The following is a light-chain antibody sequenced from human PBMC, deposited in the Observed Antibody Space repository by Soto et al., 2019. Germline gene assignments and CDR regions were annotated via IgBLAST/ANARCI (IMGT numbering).Light chain of an antibody. CDR1: QSITGN. J-gene: IGKJ4*01. CDR2: DAS. Sequence: EIVMTQAPATLSVSPGERVTLSCRASQSITGNLTWYQQKPGQAPRPLIYDASTRATGIPARFSGSGSGTEFTLTISSLQSEDFAVYYCQQYNNWPLTFGGGTNVEIK. CDR3: QQYNNWPLT. V-gene: IGKV3-15*01.